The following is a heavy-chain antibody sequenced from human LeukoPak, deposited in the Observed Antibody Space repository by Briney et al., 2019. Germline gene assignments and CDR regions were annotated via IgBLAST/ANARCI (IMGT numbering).Heavy chain of an antibody. D-gene: IGHD3-3*01. CDR2: IISHGGST. CDR3: ARITMGTTSANFYYYFLDA. Sequence: GGSLRLSCAASGFTFSGYALHWVRQAPGKGLEYVSAIISHGGSTHYADSVKGRFTVSRDNSKNTLYLQMDSLRAEDMAVYYCARITMGTTSANFYYYFLDAWGKGTTVTVSS. V-gene: IGHV3-64*02. J-gene: IGHJ6*03. CDR1: GFTFSGYA.